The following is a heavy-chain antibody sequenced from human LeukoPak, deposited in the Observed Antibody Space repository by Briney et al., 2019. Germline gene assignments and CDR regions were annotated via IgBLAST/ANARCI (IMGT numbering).Heavy chain of an antibody. CDR1: GYTFTGYY. Sequence: GASVKVSCKASGYTFTGYYMHWVRQAPGQGLEWMGRINPNSGGTNYAQKFQGRVTMTRDTTISTAYMELSRLRSEDTAVYYCARGDYYGSGSSLGFDPWGQGTLVTVSS. D-gene: IGHD3-10*01. J-gene: IGHJ5*02. CDR2: INPNSGGT. CDR3: ARGDYYGSGSSLGFDP. V-gene: IGHV1-2*06.